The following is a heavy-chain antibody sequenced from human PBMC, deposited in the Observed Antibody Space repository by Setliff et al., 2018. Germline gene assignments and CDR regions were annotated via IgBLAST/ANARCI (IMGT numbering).Heavy chain of an antibody. D-gene: IGHD3-3*01. Sequence: ASVKVSCKASGYTFTGYYMHWVRQAPGQGLEWMGWINPNSGGANYAQKFQGWVTMTRDTSISTAYMELSRLRSDDTAVYYCARGRDFWSGYLVYWGQGALVTVSS. J-gene: IGHJ4*02. CDR3: ARGRDFWSGYLVY. CDR1: GYTFTGYY. CDR2: INPNSGGA. V-gene: IGHV1-2*04.